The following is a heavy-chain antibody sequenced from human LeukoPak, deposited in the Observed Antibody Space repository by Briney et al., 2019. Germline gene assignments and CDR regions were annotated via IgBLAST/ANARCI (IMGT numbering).Heavy chain of an antibody. D-gene: IGHD6-19*01. CDR1: GFTFSSYA. CDR3: ASSASGWYYFDY. Sequence: GGSLRLSCAASGFTFSSYAMHWVRQAPGKGLEWVAVISYDGSNKYYADSVKGRFTISRDNSKNTLYLQMNSLRAEDTAVYYCASSASGWYYFDYWGQGTLVTVSS. J-gene: IGHJ4*02. CDR2: ISYDGSNK. V-gene: IGHV3-30*04.